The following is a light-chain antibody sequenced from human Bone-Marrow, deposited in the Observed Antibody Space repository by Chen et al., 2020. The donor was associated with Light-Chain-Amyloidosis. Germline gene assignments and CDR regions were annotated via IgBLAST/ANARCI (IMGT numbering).Light chain of an antibody. CDR3: QQYNSYSPT. J-gene: IGKJ2*01. Sequence: DIQSSQSPSTLASSVGDRVTITCRASQSVIRWLAWYQQKPGKAPKLLIQKASSLESGVPSRFSGSGSETEFTLTISSLQPDDFATYYCQQYNSYSPTFGQGTKLEIK. V-gene: IGKV1-5*03. CDR2: KAS. CDR1: QSVIRW.